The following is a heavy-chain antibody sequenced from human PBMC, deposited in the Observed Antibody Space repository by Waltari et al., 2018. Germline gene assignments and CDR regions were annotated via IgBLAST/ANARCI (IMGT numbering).Heavy chain of an antibody. CDR3: AKGIRATATYFYMDV. Sequence: EARLDESGVGLGQPGKSLRLACYAAGFTLSTSAIPWVRQAPGKGLEWVSSISDDGQTSFYADSVKGRCIISRDNSKSTLFLHLNSLRGDDTARYYCAKGIRATATYFYMDVWGKGTTVTVSS. CDR1: GFTLSTSA. D-gene: IGHD3-10*01. V-gene: IGHV3-23*04. J-gene: IGHJ6*03. CDR2: ISDDGQTS.